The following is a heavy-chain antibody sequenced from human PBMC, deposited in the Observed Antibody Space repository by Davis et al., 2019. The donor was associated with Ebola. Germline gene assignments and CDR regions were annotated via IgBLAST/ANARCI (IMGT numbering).Heavy chain of an antibody. CDR1: GFTFSDYY. Sequence: PGGSLRLSCAASGFTFSDYYMSWIRQAPGKGLEWVSYISSSGSTIYYADSVKGRFTISRDNAKNSLYLQMNSLRAEDTAVYYCARDRLRYFDWLLSTYYYYGMDVWGQGTTVTVSS. J-gene: IGHJ6*02. D-gene: IGHD3-9*01. CDR3: ARDRLRYFDWLLSTYYYYGMDV. CDR2: ISSSGSTI. V-gene: IGHV3-11*04.